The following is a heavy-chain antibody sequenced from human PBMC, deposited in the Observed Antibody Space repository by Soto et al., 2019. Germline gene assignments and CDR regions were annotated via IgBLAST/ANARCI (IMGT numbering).Heavy chain of an antibody. J-gene: IGHJ4*02. Sequence: QVQLVQSGAEVKKPGSSVKVSCKASEGTFSSSAINWVRQAPGQGLEWMGGIVPMFDITNYAQNFQGRVTITADESTCTAYMELSSLRSEDTAVYYCATVPGTAMAFLYSDHWRQGTLLTVSS. CDR1: EGTFSSSA. CDR2: IVPMFDIT. D-gene: IGHD5-18*01. V-gene: IGHV1-69*01. CDR3: ATVPGTAMAFLYSDH.